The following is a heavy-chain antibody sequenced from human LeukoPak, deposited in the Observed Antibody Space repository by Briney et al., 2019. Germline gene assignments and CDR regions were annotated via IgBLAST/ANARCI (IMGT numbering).Heavy chain of an antibody. CDR2: ISAYNGNT. CDR1: GYTFTSYG. Sequence: ASVKVSCKASGYTFTSYGISWVRQAPGQGLEWMGWISAYNGNTNYAQKLQGRVTMTTDTSTSTAYMELRSLRSDDTAVYYCARVLTTVTATRPNRYYFDYWGQGTLVTVSS. D-gene: IGHD4-17*01. V-gene: IGHV1-18*01. CDR3: ARVLTTVTATRPNRYYFDY. J-gene: IGHJ4*02.